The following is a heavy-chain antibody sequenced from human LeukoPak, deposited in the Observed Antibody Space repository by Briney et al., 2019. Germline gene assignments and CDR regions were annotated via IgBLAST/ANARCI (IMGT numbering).Heavy chain of an antibody. D-gene: IGHD6-13*01. V-gene: IGHV3-23*01. CDR1: GFTFNNNA. Sequence: PGGSLRLSCTASGFTFNNNAMSWVRQAPGKGLEWVSAINGGGDATEYTDSVKGRFTISRDNNENSLYLQMNSLRTEDTAVYYCATGGSWYRLDSWGQGALVTVSS. CDR2: INGGGDAT. J-gene: IGHJ4*02. CDR3: ATGGSWYRLDS.